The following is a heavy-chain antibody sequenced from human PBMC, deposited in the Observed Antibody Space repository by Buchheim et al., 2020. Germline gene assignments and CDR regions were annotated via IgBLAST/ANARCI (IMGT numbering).Heavy chain of an antibody. CDR1: GFTFSTYW. CDR3: VRSRVDVAGSEYFDL. Sequence: EVQLVESGGGLVQPGGSLRLWCAASGFTFSTYWMTWVRQAPGKGLEWVATIKQDGSEKYYVDSVKGRFTISRDNTKKSLYLQMNSLRADDTAVYYCVRSRVDVAGSEYFDLWGRGTL. CDR2: IKQDGSEK. J-gene: IGHJ2*01. V-gene: IGHV3-7*01. D-gene: IGHD6-19*01.